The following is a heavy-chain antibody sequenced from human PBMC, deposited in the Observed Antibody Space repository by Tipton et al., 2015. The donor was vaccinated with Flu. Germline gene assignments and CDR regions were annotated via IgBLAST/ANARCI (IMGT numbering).Heavy chain of an antibody. CDR1: GASISSTSYF. Sequence: TLSLTCAVSGASISSTSYFWGWIRQPPGKGLEWIGRIYSSGSTNYSPSLKSRLTMSVDTSKNQFSLKLTSVTAADTAVYYCGKTLDPWGQGILVTVSS. V-gene: IGHV4-61*02. CDR2: IYSSGST. J-gene: IGHJ5*02. CDR3: GKTLDP.